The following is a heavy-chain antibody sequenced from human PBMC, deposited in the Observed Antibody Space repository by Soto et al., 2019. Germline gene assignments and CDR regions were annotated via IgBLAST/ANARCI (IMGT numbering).Heavy chain of an antibody. Sequence: QLQLQESGSGLVKPSQTLSLTCAVSGGSISSGGYSWSWIRQPPGKGLEWIGYIYHSGSTSYNPSLXSXXTMSVYRSKNQFPLKLSSVTAADTAVYHCATVPDRWGPGTLVTVSS. D-gene: IGHD2-2*01. V-gene: IGHV4-30-2*01. CDR3: ATVPDR. CDR2: IYHSGST. CDR1: GGSISSGGYS. J-gene: IGHJ5*02.